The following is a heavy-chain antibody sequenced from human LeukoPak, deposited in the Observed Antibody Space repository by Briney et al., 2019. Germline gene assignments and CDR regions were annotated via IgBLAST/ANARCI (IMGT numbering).Heavy chain of an antibody. Sequence: GGSLRLSCAASGFTFSSYAMSWVRQAPGKGLEWVSAISGSGGSTYYADSVKGRFTISRDNAKNSLYLQMNSLRAEDTAVYYCARALRIFGVVKNYYGMDVWGQGTTVTVSS. CDR2: ISGSGGST. CDR3: ARALRIFGVVKNYYGMDV. CDR1: GFTFSSYA. V-gene: IGHV3-23*01. J-gene: IGHJ6*02. D-gene: IGHD3-3*01.